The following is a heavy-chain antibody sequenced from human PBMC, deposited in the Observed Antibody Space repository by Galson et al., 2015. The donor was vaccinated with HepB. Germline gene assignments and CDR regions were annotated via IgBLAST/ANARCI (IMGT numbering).Heavy chain of an antibody. D-gene: IGHD4/OR15-4a*01. J-gene: IGHJ4*02. CDR1: GYKFTDNG. Sequence: SVKVSCKASGYKFTDNGISWVRQAPGQGLEWLGWISANSGNTNFAQRLQGRVTMTRDTSTSTAYMELRRLRSDDTAVYYCARDRDYRFDYWGQGTLVTVSS. CDR3: ARDRDYRFDY. CDR2: ISANSGNT. V-gene: IGHV1-18*04.